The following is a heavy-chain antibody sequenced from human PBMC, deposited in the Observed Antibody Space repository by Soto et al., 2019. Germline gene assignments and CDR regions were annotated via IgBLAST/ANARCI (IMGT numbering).Heavy chain of an antibody. CDR2: ISSSSSTI. Sequence: EVQLVESGGGLVQPGGSLRLSCAASGFTFSSYSMNWVRQAPGKGLEWVSYISSSSSTIYYADSVKGRFTISRDNAKNSLNRQMNSLRAEDTAVYYCARDGGYSYGPFDYWGQGTLVTVSS. J-gene: IGHJ4*02. CDR1: GFTFSSYS. D-gene: IGHD5-18*01. V-gene: IGHV3-48*01. CDR3: ARDGGYSYGPFDY.